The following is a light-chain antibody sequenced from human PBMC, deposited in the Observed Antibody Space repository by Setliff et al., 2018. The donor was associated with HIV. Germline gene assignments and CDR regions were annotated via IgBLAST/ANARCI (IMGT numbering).Light chain of an antibody. Sequence: QSALAQPRSVSGSPGQSVTIPCTGTSSDVGSYNYVTWYQQHPGKVPKLMIYDVTRRPSGVPDRFSGSRSGNTASLTISGLQAEDEADYYCSSFAGRLQVFGTGTKVTVL. CDR2: DVT. V-gene: IGLV2-11*01. J-gene: IGLJ1*01. CDR3: SSFAGRLQV. CDR1: SSDVGSYNY.